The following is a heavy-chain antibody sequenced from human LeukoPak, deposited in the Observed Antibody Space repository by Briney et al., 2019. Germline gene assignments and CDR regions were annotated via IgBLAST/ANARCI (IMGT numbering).Heavy chain of an antibody. CDR2: ISYDGSNK. V-gene: IGHV3-30*18. J-gene: IGHJ5*02. CDR1: GFTFSSYG. Sequence: CAASGFTFSSYGMHWVRQAPGKGLEWVAVISYDGSNKYYADSVKGRFTISRDNSNNTLYLQMNSLRAEDTAVYYCAKDGGYSSGWYGGWFDPWGQGTLVTVSS. D-gene: IGHD6-19*01. CDR3: AKDGGYSSGWYGGWFDP.